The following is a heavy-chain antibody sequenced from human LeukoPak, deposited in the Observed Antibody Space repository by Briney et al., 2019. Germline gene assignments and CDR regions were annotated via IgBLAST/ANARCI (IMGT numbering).Heavy chain of an antibody. V-gene: IGHV3-23*01. CDR1: GFRFSDFT. CDR3: AKSGRYYYDSSGYYYLDY. CDR2: IGGRGGST. D-gene: IGHD3-22*01. J-gene: IGHJ4*02. Sequence: GGSLRLSCAASGFRFSDFTMTWVRQAPGKGPEWVSAIGGRGGSTYYADSLGGRFTISRDNSKDMLYLQMNSLRAEDTAVYYCAKSGRYYYDSSGYYYLDYWGQGTLVTVSS.